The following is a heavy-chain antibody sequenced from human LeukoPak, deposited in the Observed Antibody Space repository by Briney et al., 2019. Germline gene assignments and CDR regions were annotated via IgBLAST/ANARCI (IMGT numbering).Heavy chain of an antibody. CDR2: IGISGLT. CDR1: GFASDMYS. J-gene: IGHJ4*02. CDR3: ARDRQYSGHDPWSGFDS. V-gene: IGHV3-21*06. Sequence: GGSLRLSCAASGFASDMYSINWVRQAPGKGLEWVSAIGISGLTYYTDSVRGRFTISRDSPKNSIYLQMNSLRAEDTAVYYCARDRQYSGHDPWSGFDSWGQGTLVTVSS. D-gene: IGHD5-12*01.